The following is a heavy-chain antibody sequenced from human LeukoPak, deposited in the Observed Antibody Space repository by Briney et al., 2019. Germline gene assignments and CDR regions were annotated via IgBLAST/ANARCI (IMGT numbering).Heavy chain of an antibody. CDR2: ISSSGSTI. CDR3: ARMIALGGSGSYYYFDY. V-gene: IGHV3-48*03. D-gene: IGHD3-10*01. CDR1: GFTFSSYE. Sequence: GGSLRLSCAASGFTFSSYEMNWVRQAPGKGLEWVSYISSSGSTIYYADSVNGRFTISRDNAKNSLYLQMNSLRAEDTAVYYCARMIALGGSGSYYYFDYWGQGTLVTVSS. J-gene: IGHJ4*02.